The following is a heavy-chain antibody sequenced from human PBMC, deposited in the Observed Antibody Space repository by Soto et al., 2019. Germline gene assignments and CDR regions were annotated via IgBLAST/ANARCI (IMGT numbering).Heavy chain of an antibody. J-gene: IGHJ4*02. CDR1: GYTFNTYG. Sequence: QVQLVQSGAEVKKPGASVKVSCKASGYTFNTYGMSWVRQAPGQGLDWMGWISTYNGNTKYAERLQGRVTMTTDTTTSTAYMAVRNLRSDDTAVYYCARGPTDYSDNSGNYFLDYWGQGTLVTVSS. CDR2: ISTYNGNT. V-gene: IGHV1-18*01. D-gene: IGHD3-22*01. CDR3: ARGPTDYSDNSGNYFLDY.